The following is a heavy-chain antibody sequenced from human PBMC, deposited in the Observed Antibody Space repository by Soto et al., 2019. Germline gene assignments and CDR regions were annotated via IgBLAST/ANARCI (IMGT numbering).Heavy chain of an antibody. CDR3: AKGGPRDGYKDFDY. Sequence: GGSLRLSCAASGYTFSNYAMTWVRQAPGKGLEWVSSVSGSGDTTYFADSVRGRFTISRDNSKDTLYLQMNSLRAEDTAVYYCAKGGPRDGYKDFDYWGQGTLVTVSS. CDR2: VSGSGDTT. D-gene: IGHD5-12*01. CDR1: GYTFSNYA. V-gene: IGHV3-23*01. J-gene: IGHJ4*02.